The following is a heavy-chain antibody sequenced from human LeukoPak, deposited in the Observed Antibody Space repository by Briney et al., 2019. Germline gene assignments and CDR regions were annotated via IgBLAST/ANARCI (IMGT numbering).Heavy chain of an antibody. Sequence: SETLSVTCTVSSVAIISYYWTWIRQPPWKGLKGIGDIAYSGSANYNPSLKSRVTISLDTSRTQFALKLTSVTAADTAAYYCARERRDDCPKKTWGQGTLVTVSS. CDR2: IAYSGSA. CDR3: ARERRDDCPKKT. V-gene: IGHV4-59*12. CDR1: SVAIISYY. J-gene: IGHJ4*02. D-gene: IGHD2-21*02.